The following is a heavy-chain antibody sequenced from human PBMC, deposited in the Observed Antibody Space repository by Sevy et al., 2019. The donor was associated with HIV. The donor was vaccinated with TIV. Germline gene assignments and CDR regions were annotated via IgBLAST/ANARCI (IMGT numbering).Heavy chain of an antibody. CDR2: ISSSGSST. V-gene: IGHV3-23*01. D-gene: IGHD2-2*01. CDR3: AKVDVVVPVADYGLDV. CDR1: GFTFSNYA. J-gene: IGHJ6*02. Sequence: GGSLRLSCAASGFTFSNYAMSWVRQAPGKGLEWVSSISSSGSSTDYADSVKGGFTISGDNSMNTLYLQMNNLRAEDTAVYYCAKVDVVVPVADYGLDVWGQGTTVTVSS.